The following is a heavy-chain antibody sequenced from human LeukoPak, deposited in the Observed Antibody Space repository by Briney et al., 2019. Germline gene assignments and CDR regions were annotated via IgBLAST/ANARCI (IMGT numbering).Heavy chain of an antibody. D-gene: IGHD2-2*01. CDR3: AREDEYCSSTSCYNWFDP. V-gene: IGHV1-2*02. CDR2: INPNSGGT. Sequence: ASVKVSCKASGYTFTGYYMHWVRQAPGQGLEWMGWINPNSGGTNYAQKFQGRVTMTRDTSISTAYMELSRLRSDDTAVYYCAREDEYCSSTSCYNWFDPWGQGTLVTVSS. J-gene: IGHJ5*02. CDR1: GYTFTGYY.